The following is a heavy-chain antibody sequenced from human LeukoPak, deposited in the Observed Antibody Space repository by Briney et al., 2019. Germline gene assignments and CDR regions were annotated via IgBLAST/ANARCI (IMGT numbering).Heavy chain of an antibody. Sequence: ASVKVSCKAPGYTFTSYGFTWVRQAPGQGLEWMGWISAYNGNTNHAQKLQGRVTMTTDTSTSTAYMELRSLRSDDTAVYYCTRGGYDFWSGYYTPHYFDYWGQGTLVTVSS. CDR3: TRGGYDFWSGYYTPHYFDY. CDR1: GYTFTSYG. CDR2: ISAYNGNT. J-gene: IGHJ4*02. V-gene: IGHV1-18*01. D-gene: IGHD3-3*01.